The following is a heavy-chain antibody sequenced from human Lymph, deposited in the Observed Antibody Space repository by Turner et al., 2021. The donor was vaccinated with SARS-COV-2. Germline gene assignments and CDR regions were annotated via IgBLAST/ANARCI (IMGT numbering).Heavy chain of an antibody. CDR2: ISWNSGSI. J-gene: IGHJ6*02. V-gene: IGHV3-9*02. CDR1: GFTSDDYA. Sequence: EVQLVESGGGLVQPGRSLRLSCAASGFTSDDYAMHWVRQAPGKGLEWVSGISWNSGSIGYADSVKGRFTISRDNAKNSLYLQMNSLRAEDTALYYCAKDLGTGYYYYGMDVWGQGTTVTVSS. CDR3: AKDLGTGYYYYGMDV. D-gene: IGHD3-16*01.